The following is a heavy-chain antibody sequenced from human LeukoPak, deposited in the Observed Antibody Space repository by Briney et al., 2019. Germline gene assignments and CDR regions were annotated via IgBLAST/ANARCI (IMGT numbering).Heavy chain of an antibody. J-gene: IGHJ4*02. CDR2: ISGSGGST. CDR3: VKGSYAYCSSTSCPQGPDY. Sequence: GGSLRLSCAASGFTFSSYGMSWVRQAPGKGLEWVSAISGSGGSTYYADSVKGRFTISRDNSKNTLYLQMNSLRAEDTAVYYCVKGSYAYCSSTSCPQGPDYWGQGTLVTVSS. CDR1: GFTFSSYG. D-gene: IGHD2-2*01. V-gene: IGHV3-23*01.